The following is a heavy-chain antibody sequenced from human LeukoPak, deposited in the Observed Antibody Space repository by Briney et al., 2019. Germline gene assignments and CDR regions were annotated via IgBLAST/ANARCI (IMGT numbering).Heavy chain of an antibody. J-gene: IGHJ4*02. CDR3: AKDATPYY. D-gene: IGHD2-15*01. CDR1: GFTFSSYA. CDR2: ISGSGDRT. V-gene: IGHV3-23*01. Sequence: GGSLRLSCAASGFTFSSYAMTWVRQALGKGLEWLSTISGSGDRTFYADSVKGRFTISRDNSKNTVYLQMNRLRAEDTAVYYCAKDATPYYWGQGTLVTVSS.